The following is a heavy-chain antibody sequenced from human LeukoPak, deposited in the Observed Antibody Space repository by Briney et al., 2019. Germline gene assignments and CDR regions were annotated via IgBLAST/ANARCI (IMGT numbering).Heavy chain of an antibody. J-gene: IGHJ5*02. Sequence: PSETLSLTCAVSGGSISSGDYSWGWIRQPPGKGLEWIGYIYHSGSTYYSPSLKSRVTISVDRSKNQFSLKLSSVTAADTAVYYCARALILWFGEIRWFDPWGQGTLVTVSS. V-gene: IGHV4-30-2*01. CDR3: ARALILWFGEIRWFDP. D-gene: IGHD3-10*01. CDR1: GGSISSGDYS. CDR2: IYHSGST.